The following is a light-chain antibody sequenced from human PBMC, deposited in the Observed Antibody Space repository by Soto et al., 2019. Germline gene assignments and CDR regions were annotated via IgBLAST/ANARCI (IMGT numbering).Light chain of an antibody. CDR2: KAS. CDR3: QHYNSYSEA. Sequence: DIQMTQCPSTLSCSVGDRVTITCRASQTISSWLAWYQQKPGKAPKLLIYKASTLKSGVPSRFSGSGSGTEFTLTISSLQPDDFATYYCQHYNSYSEAFGQGTKVDIK. CDR1: QTISSW. J-gene: IGKJ1*01. V-gene: IGKV1-5*03.